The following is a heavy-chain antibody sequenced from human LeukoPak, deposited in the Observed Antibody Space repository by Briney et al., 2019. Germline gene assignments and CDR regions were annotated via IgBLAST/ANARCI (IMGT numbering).Heavy chain of an antibody. CDR3: AKDGYSYGLALGRNWFDP. V-gene: IGHV3-23*01. D-gene: IGHD5-18*01. J-gene: IGHJ5*02. CDR2: ISGSGGST. CDR1: GFTFSSYA. Sequence: GGSLRLSCAASGFTFSSYAMSWVRQAPGKGLEWVSAISGSGGSTYYADSVKGRFTISRDNSKNTLYLQMNSLRAEDTAVYYCAKDGYSYGLALGRNWFDPWGQGTLVTVSS.